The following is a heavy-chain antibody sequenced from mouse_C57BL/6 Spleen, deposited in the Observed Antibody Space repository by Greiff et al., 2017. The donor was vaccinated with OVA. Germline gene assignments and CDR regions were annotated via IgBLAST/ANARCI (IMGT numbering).Heavy chain of an antibody. D-gene: IGHD1-1*01. CDR2: ILPGSGST. Sequence: VQLQQSGAELMKPGASVKLSCKATGYTFTGYWIEWVKQRPGHGLEWIGEILPGSGSTNYNEKFKGKATFTADTSSNTAYMQLSSLTTEDSAIYYCARRGYITTVVDWYFDVWGTGTTVTVSS. J-gene: IGHJ1*03. CDR3: ARRGYITTVVDWYFDV. V-gene: IGHV1-9*01. CDR1: GYTFTGYW.